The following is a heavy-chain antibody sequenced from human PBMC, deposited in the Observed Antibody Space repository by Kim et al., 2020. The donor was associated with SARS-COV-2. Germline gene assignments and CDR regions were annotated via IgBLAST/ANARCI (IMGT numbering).Heavy chain of an antibody. V-gene: IGHV1-18*04. CDR2: IIPFNENT. J-gene: IGHJ1*01. CDR1: GYSFTTNG. D-gene: IGHD1-26*01. CDR3: GRITVAWQGSGSPVGH. Sequence: ASVKVSCKTSGYSFTTNGISWVRQAPGEGLEWVGWIIPFNENTEFAQKFQDRVTLTTDTSTATAYMELRSLSSDDTAVYYCGRITVAWQGSGSPVGHWGQ.